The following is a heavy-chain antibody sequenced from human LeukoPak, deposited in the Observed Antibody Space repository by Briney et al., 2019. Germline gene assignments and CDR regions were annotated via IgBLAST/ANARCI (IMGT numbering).Heavy chain of an antibody. CDR3: AKDRDYYDSSGYPNWFDP. J-gene: IGHJ5*02. Sequence: GSLRLSCAASGFTFSTYSMNWVRQAPGKGLEWVSAISGSGGSTYYADSVKGRFTISRDNSKNTLYLQMNSLRAEDTAVYYCAKDRDYYDSSGYPNWFDPWGQGTLVTVSS. CDR1: GFTFSTYS. V-gene: IGHV3-23*01. CDR2: ISGSGGST. D-gene: IGHD3-22*01.